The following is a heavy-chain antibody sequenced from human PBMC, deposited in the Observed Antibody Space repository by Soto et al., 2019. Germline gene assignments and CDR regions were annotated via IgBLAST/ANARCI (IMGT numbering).Heavy chain of an antibody. J-gene: IGHJ6*02. CDR1: GLTFSTYD. Sequence: PGGSLRLSCAASGLTFSTYDMHRVRQAPGKGLEWVAVVSYDGRNKYYADSVKGRFTISRDNSKNTLYLQMNSLRAEDTAVYFCARGRSKAGLDVWGQGTTVTVSS. CDR2: VSYDGRNK. V-gene: IGHV3-30*03. CDR3: ARGRSKAGLDV.